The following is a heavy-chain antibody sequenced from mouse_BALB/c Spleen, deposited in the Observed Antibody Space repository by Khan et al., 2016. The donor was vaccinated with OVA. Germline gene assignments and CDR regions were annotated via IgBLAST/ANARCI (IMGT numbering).Heavy chain of an antibody. D-gene: IGHD2-4*01. V-gene: IGHV3-2*02. Sequence: EVQLQESGPGLVKPSQSLSLTCTVTGYSITSEYAWNWIRPFPGNKLEWMGYISYSGYTRYHPSLKSRISITRDTSKNQFFLQLNSVTTEDTATYYSARKDYYDYDPFPYWGQGTLVTVSA. CDR3: ARKDYYDYDPFPY. J-gene: IGHJ3*01. CDR1: GYSITSEYA. CDR2: ISYSGYT.